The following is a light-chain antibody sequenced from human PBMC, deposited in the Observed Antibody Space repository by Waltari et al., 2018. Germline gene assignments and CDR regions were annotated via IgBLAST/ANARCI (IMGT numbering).Light chain of an antibody. Sequence: EIVMTQSPATLSVFPGERATLSGRASQSIRSNLAWYQHKPGQAPRLRVYGASTRATGIPARFSGSGSGTEFTVTISSLQSEDFAVYFCQQYDNWLGTFGQGTKVEIK. CDR1: QSIRSN. CDR3: QQYDNWLGT. CDR2: GAS. V-gene: IGKV3-15*01. J-gene: IGKJ1*01.